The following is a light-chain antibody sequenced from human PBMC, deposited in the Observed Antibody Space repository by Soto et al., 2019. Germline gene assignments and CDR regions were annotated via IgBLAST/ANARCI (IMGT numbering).Light chain of an antibody. CDR2: EVF. J-gene: IGLJ2*01. CDR3: SSYAGTNNLV. V-gene: IGLV2-8*01. Sequence: QSVLTQPPSASGSPGQSVTISCIGTSSDVGGYNYVSWYQQHPGKAPKLMIYEVFKRPSGVPDRFSGSKSGNTASLTVSGLQAEDEADYYCSSYAGTNNLVFGGGTKVTVL. CDR1: SSDVGGYNY.